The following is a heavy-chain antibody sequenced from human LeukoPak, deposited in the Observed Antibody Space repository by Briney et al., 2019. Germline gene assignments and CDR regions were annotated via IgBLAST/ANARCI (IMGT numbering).Heavy chain of an antibody. Sequence: PGRSLRLSCTASGFTFGDYAMSWGRQAPGKGLEWVGFIRVKAYGGTTEYAASVKGKFTISRDDSKSIAYLQMNSLKTEDTAVYYCTRHVGGSGWYLTGWFDPWGQGTLVTVSS. CDR1: GFTFGDYA. CDR2: IRVKAYGGTT. D-gene: IGHD6-19*01. J-gene: IGHJ5*02. V-gene: IGHV3-49*04. CDR3: TRHVGGSGWYLTGWFDP.